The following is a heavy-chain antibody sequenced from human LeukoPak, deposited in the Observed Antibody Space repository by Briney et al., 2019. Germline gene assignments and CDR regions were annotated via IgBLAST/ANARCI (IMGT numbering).Heavy chain of an antibody. V-gene: IGHV4-59*01. CDR1: DDSISDYY. D-gene: IGHD3-16*01. J-gene: IGHJ4*02. CDR2: FYNSGSS. CDR3: TRGAGWLIDY. Sequence: SETLSLTCTVSDDSISDYYRGWIRQPPGKGLEWIGYFYNSGSSTYNPSLKSRVTISVDTSKEQFSLKVNSVTAADTAVYYCTRGAGWLIDYWGQGILVTVSS.